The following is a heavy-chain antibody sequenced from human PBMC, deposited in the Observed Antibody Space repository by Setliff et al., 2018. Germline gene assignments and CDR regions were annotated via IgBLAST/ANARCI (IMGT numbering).Heavy chain of an antibody. Sequence: GSLRLSCAASGFTFSSHAMSWVRQAPGKGLEWVSVIYNIGETRYADSVKGRFTISRDKSKNTLYLHLSSLRVEDTATYYCARDRGGTNPWFDFWGQGTQVTVSS. CDR1: GFTFSSHA. CDR2: IYNIGET. D-gene: IGHD3-10*01. CDR3: ARDRGGTNPWFDF. J-gene: IGHJ5*01. V-gene: IGHV3-53*01.